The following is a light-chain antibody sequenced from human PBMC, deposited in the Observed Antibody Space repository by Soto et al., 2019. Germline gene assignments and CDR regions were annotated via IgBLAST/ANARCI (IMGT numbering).Light chain of an antibody. CDR3: SSYAGRETGV. V-gene: IGLV2-8*01. CDR2: EVF. CDR1: SNDIGAYNY. J-gene: IGLJ1*01. Sequence: QSALTQPPSASGSPGQSVTVSCTGTSNDIGAYNYVSWYQQHPGKAPKLIIYEVFRRPSGVPDRFSASKSGNTASLTVSALQPGDEADYYCSSYAGRETGVFGTGTKVTVL.